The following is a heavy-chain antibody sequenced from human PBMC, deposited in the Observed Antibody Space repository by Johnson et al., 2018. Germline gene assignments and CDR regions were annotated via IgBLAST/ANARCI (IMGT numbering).Heavy chain of an antibody. Sequence: VQLVESGGGLVKPGGSLRLSCAASGFTFSSYSMNWVRQAPGKGLEWVSSICSSSSYIYYADSVQGRFTISRDNAKNSRYLQMNSLRAGDTAVYYYARDQTLGYCSMTSCYIGAFDSWGQGTMVTVSS. CDR3: ARDQTLGYCSMTSCYIGAFDS. J-gene: IGHJ3*02. V-gene: IGHV3-21*01. CDR2: ICSSSSYI. D-gene: IGHD2-2*02. CDR1: GFTFSSYS.